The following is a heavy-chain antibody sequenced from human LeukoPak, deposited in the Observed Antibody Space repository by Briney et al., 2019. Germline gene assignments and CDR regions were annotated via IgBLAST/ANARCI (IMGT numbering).Heavy chain of an antibody. Sequence: PVGSLRLSCAASGVTFSSDLIHWGRQAPGKGLVWFSRINSDGRSTSYADSRKGRFTFSRDNAKNTLYLQMNSLRAEATAVYYCARGVGSCSSTSCYWWFDPWGQGTLVTVSS. V-gene: IGHV3-74*01. CDR3: ARGVGSCSSTSCYWWFDP. J-gene: IGHJ5*02. D-gene: IGHD2-2*01. CDR2: INSDGRST. CDR1: GVTFSSDL.